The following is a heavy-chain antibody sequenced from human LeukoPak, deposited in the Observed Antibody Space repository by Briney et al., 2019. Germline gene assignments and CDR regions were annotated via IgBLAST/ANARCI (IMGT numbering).Heavy chain of an antibody. V-gene: IGHV3-7*01. J-gene: IGHJ6*02. CDR1: GFTFSSYW. CDR3: ARDGDIVVVPAATRGYYYYGMDV. D-gene: IGHD2-2*01. Sequence: GGSLRLSCAASGFTFSSYWMSWVRQAPGKGLEWVANIKRDGSEKYYVDSVKGRFTISRDNAKNSLYLQMNSRRAEDTAVYYCARDGDIVVVPAATRGYYYYGMDVWGQGTTVTVSS. CDR2: IKRDGSEK.